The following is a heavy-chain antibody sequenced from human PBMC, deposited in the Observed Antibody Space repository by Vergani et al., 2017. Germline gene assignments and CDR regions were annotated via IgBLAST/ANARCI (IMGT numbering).Heavy chain of an antibody. J-gene: IGHJ3*02. V-gene: IGHV4-59*01. Sequence: VQLQESGPGLVKPSETLSLTCTVSGGSISSYYWSWIRQPPGKGLEWIGYIYYSGSTNYNPSLKSRVTISVDTSKNQFSLKLSSVTAADTAAYYCARGEYDSSGYLPFDIWGQGTMVTVSS. D-gene: IGHD3-22*01. CDR1: GGSISSYY. CDR2: IYYSGST. CDR3: ARGEYDSSGYLPFDI.